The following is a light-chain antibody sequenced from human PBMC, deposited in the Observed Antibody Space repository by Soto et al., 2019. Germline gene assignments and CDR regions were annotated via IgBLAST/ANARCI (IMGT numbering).Light chain of an antibody. CDR1: SSDVGSYNL. CDR2: EVS. Sequence: QSALTQPASVSGSPGQSITISCTGTSSDVGSYNLVSWYQQHPGKAPKLMIYEVSNRPSGVSDRFSGSKSGNTASLTISGLQPEDEADYYCSSYTRTNIHYAFGPGTKLTVL. V-gene: IGLV2-14*02. J-gene: IGLJ1*01. CDR3: SSYTRTNIHYA.